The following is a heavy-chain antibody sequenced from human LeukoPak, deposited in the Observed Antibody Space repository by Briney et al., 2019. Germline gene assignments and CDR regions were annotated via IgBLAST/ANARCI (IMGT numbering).Heavy chain of an antibody. J-gene: IGHJ4*02. CDR2: IYTSGST. D-gene: IGHD7-27*01. Sequence: PSQTLSLTCPGTGASMSSGRYYRSRIRQPAGKGLEWIRRIYTSGSTNYNPSLKSRVTISVDTSKNQFSLKLSSVTAADTAVYYCAREKGSNWGYYLDYWGQGTLVTVSS. V-gene: IGHV4-61*02. CDR1: GASMSSGRYY. CDR3: AREKGSNWGYYLDY.